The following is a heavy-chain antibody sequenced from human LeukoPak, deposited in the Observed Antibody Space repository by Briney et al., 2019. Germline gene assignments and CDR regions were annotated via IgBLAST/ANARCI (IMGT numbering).Heavy chain of an antibody. Sequence: GASVKVSCKASGYTFTGYYLHWVRQAPGQGLEWVGWTNPNSGGTNYAQKFQGRVTMTRDTSISTAYMELSRLLSGDTAVYYCARGKTMVYCGGDCYRFDNWGQGTLVTVSS. D-gene: IGHD2-21*02. CDR1: GYTFTGYY. V-gene: IGHV1-2*02. CDR3: ARGKTMVYCGGDCYRFDN. J-gene: IGHJ4*02. CDR2: TNPNSGGT.